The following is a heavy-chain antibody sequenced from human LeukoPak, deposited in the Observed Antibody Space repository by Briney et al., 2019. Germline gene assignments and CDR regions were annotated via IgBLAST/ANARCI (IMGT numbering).Heavy chain of an antibody. Sequence: ASVKVSCKASGYTFSSFGINWVRQAPGQGLEWMAWISAYNGNTIFAQRFQGRVTMTTDASTSTAYMELRSLRYDDTAVYYCARDRSVVTTGDYYYMDVWGKGTAVTVTS. D-gene: IGHD7-27*01. V-gene: IGHV1-18*01. CDR3: ARDRSVVTTGDYYYMDV. J-gene: IGHJ6*03. CDR1: GYTFSSFG. CDR2: ISAYNGNT.